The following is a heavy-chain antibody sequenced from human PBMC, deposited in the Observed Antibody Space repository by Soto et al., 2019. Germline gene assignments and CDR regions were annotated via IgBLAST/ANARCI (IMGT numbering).Heavy chain of an antibody. Sequence: PETLSLTCIVSGASISEKYWNWVRQPPGKGLEWIGLIFANGHTDYNPSLKSRVTMSIDASKNQFSLRLTSMTAADTAVYYGARAGFSNLDSWGQGTPVTVSS. V-gene: IGHV4-4*07. CDR2: IFANGHT. CDR1: GASISEKY. CDR3: ARAGFSNLDS. D-gene: IGHD2-21*01. J-gene: IGHJ4*02.